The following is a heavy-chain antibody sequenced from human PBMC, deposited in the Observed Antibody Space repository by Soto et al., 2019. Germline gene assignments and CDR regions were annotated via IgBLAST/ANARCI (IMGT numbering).Heavy chain of an antibody. CDR2: VSPSYGKT. D-gene: IGHD1-1*01. V-gene: IGHV1-18*04. Sequence: QVRLVQSGAEVKKPGASVKVSCKASNYTFTNYGVGWVRQAPGQGLEWMGWVSPSYGKTCYAHKLQGRVTMTADRSTGTLYMELRSLRSDDTAVYFCAREGVPLAPFPDNSVDSWGQGTGVTVP. CDR3: AREGVPLAPFPDNSVDS. CDR1: NYTFTNYG. J-gene: IGHJ5*01.